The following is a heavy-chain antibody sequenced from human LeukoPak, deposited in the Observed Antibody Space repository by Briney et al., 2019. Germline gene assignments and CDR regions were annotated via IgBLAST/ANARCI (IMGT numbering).Heavy chain of an antibody. D-gene: IGHD3-10*01. J-gene: IGHJ4*02. CDR3: AKEVPSPTTGTTADH. V-gene: IGHV3-23*01. CDR1: WFILRYYA. Sequence: GGSLSLSCAASWFILRYYAMSWVRPAPAKGLAGVSAISGSGDNTYYADCVRGRFTISRDNSRNTVFLHMNSLRDGDTAVYYCAKEVPSPTTGTTADHWGQGTLVTVCS. CDR2: ISGSGDNT.